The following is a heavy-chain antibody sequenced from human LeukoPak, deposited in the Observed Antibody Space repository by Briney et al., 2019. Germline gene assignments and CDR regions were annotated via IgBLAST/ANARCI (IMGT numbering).Heavy chain of an antibody. CDR1: GGSISSSSYY. V-gene: IGHV4-39*07. D-gene: IGHD3-22*01. CDR2: IYYSGST. CDR3: ARDHYYDSSGYYSRHPFDY. Sequence: SETLSLTCTVSGGSISSSSYYWGWIRQPPGKGLEWIGSIYYSGSTYYNPSLKSRVTISVDTSKNQFSLKLSSVTAADTAVYYCARDHYYDSSGYYSRHPFDYWGQGTLVTVSS. J-gene: IGHJ4*02.